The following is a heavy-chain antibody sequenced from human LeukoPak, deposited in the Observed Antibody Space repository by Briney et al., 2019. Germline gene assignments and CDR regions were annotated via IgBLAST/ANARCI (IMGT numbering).Heavy chain of an antibody. V-gene: IGHV1-2*02. J-gene: IGHJ4*02. Sequence: EASVKVSCKASGYTFTGYYMHWVRQAPGQGLEWMGWINPNSGGTNYAQKFQGRVTMTRDTSISTAYMELSRLRSDDTAVYYCGSLTPYSGYDSFDYWGQGTLVTVSS. D-gene: IGHD5-12*01. CDR1: GYTFTGYY. CDR2: INPNSGGT. CDR3: GSLTPYSGYDSFDY.